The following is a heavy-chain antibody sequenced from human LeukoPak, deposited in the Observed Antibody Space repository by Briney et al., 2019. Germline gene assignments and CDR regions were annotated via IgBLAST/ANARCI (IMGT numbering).Heavy chain of an antibody. D-gene: IGHD6-13*01. CDR3: ARKTGAAGGFDH. CDR1: GDSVSSNTAA. Sequence: SQTLSLTCAISGDSVSSNTAAWNWIRQSPSRGLEWLGRTYYRSQWYNDYAVSVKSRITIKPDTSKNQFSLQLNSVTPEDTAVYYCARKTGAAGGFDHWGQGTLVTVSS. J-gene: IGHJ4*01. V-gene: IGHV6-1*01. CDR2: TYYRSQWYN.